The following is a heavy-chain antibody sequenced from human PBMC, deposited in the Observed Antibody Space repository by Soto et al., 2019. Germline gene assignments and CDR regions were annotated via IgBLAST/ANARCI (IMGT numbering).Heavy chain of an antibody. CDR1: GYTFNTYD. V-gene: IGHV1-8*01. CDR2: MNPNTGST. D-gene: IGHD6-13*01. J-gene: IGHJ4*02. Sequence: QVQLVQCGAEVKKPGASVKVSCKASGYTFNTYDIEWVRLATGQGLEWMGSMNPNTGSTDYAQKFQGRVTMTMTTSISTAYLELSSLRSDDTAIYYCARTMGGIAAAGSDFWGQGTLVTVSA. CDR3: ARTMGGIAAAGSDF.